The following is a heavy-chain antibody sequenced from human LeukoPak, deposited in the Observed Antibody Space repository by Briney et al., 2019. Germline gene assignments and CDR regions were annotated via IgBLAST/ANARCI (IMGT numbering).Heavy chain of an antibody. J-gene: IGHJ4*02. Sequence: GGSLRLPCTASGFAFSNHAMHWVRQAPGKGLEWVGLITYDGRNTYHADSVKGRFTISRDNSKNTLYLQMNSLRVEDTAVYHCAKDRVEGKKWLAQFDYWGQGTLVTVSS. CDR1: GFAFSNHA. CDR3: AKDRVEGKKWLAQFDY. CDR2: ITYDGRNT. D-gene: IGHD6-19*01. V-gene: IGHV3-30*18.